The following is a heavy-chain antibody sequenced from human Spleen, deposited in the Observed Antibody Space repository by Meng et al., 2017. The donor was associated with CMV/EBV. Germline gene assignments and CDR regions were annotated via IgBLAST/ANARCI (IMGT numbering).Heavy chain of an antibody. D-gene: IGHD6-25*01. CDR1: GFTFSSYA. CDR3: ARYPRAGYFDY. Sequence: GGSLRLSCAASGFTFSSYAMHWVRQAPGKGLEWVAVISYDGSNKYYADSVKGRFTISRDNSKNTVYLQMNSLRPEDAAVYYCARYPRAGYFDYWGPGTLVTVSS. V-gene: IGHV3-30-3*01. CDR2: ISYDGSNK. J-gene: IGHJ4*02.